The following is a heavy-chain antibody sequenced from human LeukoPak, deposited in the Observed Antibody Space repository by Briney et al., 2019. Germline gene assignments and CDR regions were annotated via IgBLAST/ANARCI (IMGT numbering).Heavy chain of an antibody. CDR1: GYTFTGYY. J-gene: IGHJ5*02. CDR3: ARGSCSGGSCYSRWFDP. V-gene: IGHV1-2*02. CDR2: INPSSGGT. D-gene: IGHD2-15*01. Sequence: EASVKVSCTASGYTFTGYYMHWVRQAPGQGLEWMGWINPSSGGTNYAQKFQGRVTMTRDTSISTAYMELSRLRSDDTAVYYCARGSCSGGSCYSRWFDPWGKGTLVTVSS.